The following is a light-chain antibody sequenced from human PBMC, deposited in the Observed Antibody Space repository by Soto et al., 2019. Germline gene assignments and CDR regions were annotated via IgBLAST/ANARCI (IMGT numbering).Light chain of an antibody. Sequence: DVQMTQTPSSLSASVGDRITPTCRASQTIHSYLHWYQFKPGKAPQLLIQSASSLHSGVPSRFSGSGSGTHFTLIISSLQPEDFATYYCQQSYSTPRTFGQGTRLEIK. V-gene: IGKV1-39*01. CDR2: SAS. J-gene: IGKJ5*01. CDR1: QTIHSY. CDR3: QQSYSTPRT.